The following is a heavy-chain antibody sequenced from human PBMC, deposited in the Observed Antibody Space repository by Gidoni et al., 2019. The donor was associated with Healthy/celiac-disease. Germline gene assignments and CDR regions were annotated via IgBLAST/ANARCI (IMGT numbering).Heavy chain of an antibody. J-gene: IGHJ4*02. Sequence: QVQLVQSEDEVKKPGSSVKVSCKPSGYTFTGYCMHWLRPAPGQVLEWMGWINPNSGGTNYAQKFQGWVTMTRDTSISTAYMELSRLRSDYTAVYYCARGYGGNFDYWGQGTLVTVSS. V-gene: IGHV1-2*04. D-gene: IGHD1-26*01. CDR1: GYTFTGYC. CDR3: ARGYGGNFDY. CDR2: INPNSGGT.